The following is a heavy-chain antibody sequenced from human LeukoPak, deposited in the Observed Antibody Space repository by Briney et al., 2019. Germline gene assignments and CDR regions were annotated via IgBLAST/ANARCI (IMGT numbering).Heavy chain of an antibody. CDR1: GYTFTGYY. V-gene: IGHV1-2*02. J-gene: IGHJ4*02. Sequence: GASVKVSCKASGYTFTGYYMHWVRQAPGQGREWMGWINPNSGGTNYAQKFQGRVTMTRDTSISTAYMALSRLRSDDTAVYYCARDRPRDYYDSSGYYYAYDFDYWGQGTLVTVSS. CDR2: INPNSGGT. D-gene: IGHD3-22*01. CDR3: ARDRPRDYYDSSGYYYAYDFDY.